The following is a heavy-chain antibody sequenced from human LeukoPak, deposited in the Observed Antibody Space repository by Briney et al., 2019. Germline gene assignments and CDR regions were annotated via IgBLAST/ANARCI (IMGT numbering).Heavy chain of an antibody. CDR1: GFTFSRSW. Sequence: GGSLRLSCADSGFTFSRSWMTWVRQAPGKGLEWVANINEDGSAENYVDSVMGRFTISRDNAKSTLYLEMNSLRAEDTAVYYCARDAGYDRFDYWGQGTLVTVSS. D-gene: IGHD3-22*01. CDR2: INEDGSAE. V-gene: IGHV3-7*05. J-gene: IGHJ4*02. CDR3: ARDAGYDRFDY.